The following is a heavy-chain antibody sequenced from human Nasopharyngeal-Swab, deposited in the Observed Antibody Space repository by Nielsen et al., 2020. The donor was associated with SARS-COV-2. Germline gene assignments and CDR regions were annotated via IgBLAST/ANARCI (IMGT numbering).Heavy chain of an antibody. Sequence: SETLSLTCSVSGGSVSSAGYYWNWIRQPPGRALEWLGYIYPEGGTNYNPSLMGRVIMSVDTSKNQFSLRLTSVTTADTAVYYCARDRGDLRKYNCDSWGQGTLVTVSS. D-gene: IGHD3-10*01. CDR3: ARDRGDLRKYNCDS. V-gene: IGHV4-61*08. CDR1: GGSVSSAGYY. J-gene: IGHJ4*02. CDR2: IYPEGGT.